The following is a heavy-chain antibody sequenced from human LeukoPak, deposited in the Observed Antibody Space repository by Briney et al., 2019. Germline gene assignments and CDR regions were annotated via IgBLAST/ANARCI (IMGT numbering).Heavy chain of an antibody. J-gene: IGHJ4*02. V-gene: IGHV1-2*02. Sequence: GASVKVSCKASGYTFTGYYMHWVRQAPGQGLEWMGWINPNSGGTNYAQKLQGRVTMTTDTSTSTAYMELRSLRSDDTAVYYCARVGDLYYYDSSGYYLDYWGQGTLVTVSS. D-gene: IGHD3-22*01. CDR2: INPNSGGT. CDR3: ARVGDLYYYDSSGYYLDY. CDR1: GYTFTGYY.